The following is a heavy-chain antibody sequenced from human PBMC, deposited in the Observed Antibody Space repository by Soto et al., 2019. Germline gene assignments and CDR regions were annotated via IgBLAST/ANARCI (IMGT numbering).Heavy chain of an antibody. CDR2: ISVTSSYI. J-gene: IGHJ4*02. V-gene: IGHV3-21*06. CDR3: ARHNAGTLLDS. D-gene: IGHD1-26*01. CDR1: GFMFNNHD. Sequence: PGGSLRLSCAASGFMFNNHDMDWVRQTPGKGLEWLSSISVTSSYIYYADSVKGRFTISRDNAKNSLYLQMTGLRAEDTAVYYCARHNAGTLLDSWGKGTLVTVSS.